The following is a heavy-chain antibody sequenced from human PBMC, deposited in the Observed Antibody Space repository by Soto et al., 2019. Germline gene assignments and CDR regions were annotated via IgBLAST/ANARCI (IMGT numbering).Heavy chain of an antibody. CDR1: GYTFTGYY. Sequence: ASVKVSCKASGYTFTGYYMHWVRQAPGQGLEWMGWINPNSGGTNYAQKFQGRVTMTRDTSISTAYMELSRLRSDDTAVYYCARESCSSTSCYGRGAYCGMDVWGQGTTVTVS. V-gene: IGHV1-2*02. J-gene: IGHJ6*02. CDR2: INPNSGGT. CDR3: ARESCSSTSCYGRGAYCGMDV. D-gene: IGHD2-2*01.